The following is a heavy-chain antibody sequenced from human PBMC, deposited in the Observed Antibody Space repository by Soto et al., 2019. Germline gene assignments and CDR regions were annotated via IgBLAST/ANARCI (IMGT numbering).Heavy chain of an antibody. CDR3: ARGAVMPDS. CDR2: ISASGGST. J-gene: IGHJ4*02. V-gene: IGHV3-23*01. Sequence: PGGALRLSCAASGFTFDSFAMTWVRQSPGKGLEWVSAISASGGSTFYADSVKGRFTISRDSSKNTLYLQMNSLRAEDTAVYYCARGAVMPDSWGQGTLGTVSS. CDR1: GFTFDSFA. D-gene: IGHD3-16*01.